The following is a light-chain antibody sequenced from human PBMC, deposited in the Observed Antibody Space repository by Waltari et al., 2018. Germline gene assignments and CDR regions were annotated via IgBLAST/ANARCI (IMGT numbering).Light chain of an antibody. V-gene: IGLV2-14*01. Sequence: QSALTQPASVSGSPGQSITISCTGTSSDVGGYNYVSWYQQHPVKAPKLMIYEVSNRPSGVSNRFSGSKSGNTASLTISGLQAEDEADYYCSSYTSSSTVVFCGGTKLTVL. CDR2: EVS. CDR1: SSDVGGYNY. J-gene: IGLJ2*01. CDR3: SSYTSSSTVV.